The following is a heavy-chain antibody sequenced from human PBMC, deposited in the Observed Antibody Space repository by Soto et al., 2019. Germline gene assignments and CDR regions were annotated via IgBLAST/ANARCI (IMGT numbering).Heavy chain of an antibody. CDR1: GYTFTSYG. Sequence: SVKVSCEASGYTFTSYGISWVRQAPVQGLEWMGWISAYNGNTNYAQKLQGRVTMTTDTSTSTAYMELRRLRSDDTAVYYCARDLFTMIVVVTPGHAFDIWGQGTMVTVSS. V-gene: IGHV1-18*04. D-gene: IGHD3-22*01. CDR3: ARDLFTMIVVVTPGHAFDI. CDR2: ISAYNGNT. J-gene: IGHJ3*02.